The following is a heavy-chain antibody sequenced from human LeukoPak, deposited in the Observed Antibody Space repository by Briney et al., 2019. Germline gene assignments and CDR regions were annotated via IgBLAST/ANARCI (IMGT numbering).Heavy chain of an antibody. CDR3: ARPSRLWFGESPDAFDI. J-gene: IGHJ3*02. V-gene: IGHV5-51*01. D-gene: IGHD3-10*01. Sequence: GESLKISCKGSGYSFTSYWIGWVRQMPGKGLEWMGIIYPGDSDTRYSPSFQGQVTISADKSISTAYLQWSSLKASDTATYYCARPSRLWFGESPDAFDIWGQGTMVTVSS. CDR2: IYPGDSDT. CDR1: GYSFTSYW.